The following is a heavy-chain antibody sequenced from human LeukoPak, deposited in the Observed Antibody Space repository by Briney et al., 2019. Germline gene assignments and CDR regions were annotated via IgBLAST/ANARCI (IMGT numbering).Heavy chain of an antibody. J-gene: IGHJ3*02. CDR2: ISGSGGST. D-gene: IGHD1-26*01. CDR1: GFTFSSYA. V-gene: IGHV3-23*01. Sequence: QTGGSLRLSCAASGFTFSSYAMSWVRQAPGKGLEWVSAISGSGGSTYYADSVKGRFTISRDNSKNTLYLQMNSLRAEDTAVYYCARAGWVGKGAFDIWGQGTMVTVSS. CDR3: ARAGWVGKGAFDI.